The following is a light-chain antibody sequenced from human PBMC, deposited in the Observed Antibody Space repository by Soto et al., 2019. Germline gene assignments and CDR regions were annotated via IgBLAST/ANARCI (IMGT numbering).Light chain of an antibody. CDR3: QSSGSSISVV. Sequence: QSVRTQPPSVSGAPGQRVTISCTGSSANIGAGYDVHWYQQLPGTAPNLLFYGNSNRPSGVPDRFSGTKSGTSASLAIAGLEAEDAADYYCQSSGSSISVVFGGGTKLTVL. J-gene: IGLJ2*01. CDR2: GNS. CDR1: SANIGAGYD. V-gene: IGLV1-40*01.